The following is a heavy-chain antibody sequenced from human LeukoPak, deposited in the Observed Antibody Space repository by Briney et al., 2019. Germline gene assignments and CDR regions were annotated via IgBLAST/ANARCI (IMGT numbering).Heavy chain of an antibody. CDR1: GFTFSSYW. Sequence: PGGSLRLSCAASGFTFSSYWMHWVRQAPGKGLVWVSRINSDGISTSYADSVKGRFTISRDNAKNTLYLQMNSLRVEDTAVYYCARVHRDMATIVGLWDYWGQGALVTVSS. J-gene: IGHJ4*02. V-gene: IGHV3-74*01. D-gene: IGHD5-24*01. CDR2: INSDGIST. CDR3: ARVHRDMATIVGLWDY.